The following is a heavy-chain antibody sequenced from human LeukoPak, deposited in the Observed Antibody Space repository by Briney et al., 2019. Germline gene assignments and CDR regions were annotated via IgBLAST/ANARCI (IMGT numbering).Heavy chain of an antibody. CDR1: GFTVSSNY. CDR2: IYSGGGT. Sequence: PGGSLRLSCAASGFTVSSNYMSWVRQAPGKGLEWVSVIYSGGGTYYADSVKGRFTISRDNSKNTLYLQMNSLRAEDTAVYYCARLVSRHPWANTENDYWGQGTLVTVSS. CDR3: ARLVSRHPWANTENDY. V-gene: IGHV3-53*01. J-gene: IGHJ4*02. D-gene: IGHD3-16*01.